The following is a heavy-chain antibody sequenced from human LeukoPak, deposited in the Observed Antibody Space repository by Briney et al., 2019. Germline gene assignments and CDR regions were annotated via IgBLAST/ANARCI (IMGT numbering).Heavy chain of an antibody. CDR2: IIPIFGTA. Sequence: GASVKVSCKASGGTFSSYAISWVRQAPGQGLEWMGGIIPIFGTANYAQKFQGRVTITADESTSTAYMELSSLRSEDTAEYYCARAVRGYSGYDPVGSLHYYYYMDVWGKGTTVTISS. D-gene: IGHD5-12*01. CDR3: ARAVRGYSGYDPVGSLHYYYYMDV. V-gene: IGHV1-69*13. CDR1: GGTFSSYA. J-gene: IGHJ6*03.